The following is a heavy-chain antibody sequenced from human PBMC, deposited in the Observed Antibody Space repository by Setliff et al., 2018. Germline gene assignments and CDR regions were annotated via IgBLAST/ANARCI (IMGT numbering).Heavy chain of an antibody. D-gene: IGHD6-19*01. V-gene: IGHV4-38-2*02. CDR2: IYHSGST. CDR1: GYSISSGYH. CDR3: ARDRQWLVHGYYYYGMDV. J-gene: IGHJ6*02. Sequence: SETLSLTCTVSGYSISSGYHWGWIRQPPGKGLEWIGSIYHSGSTYYNPSLKSRVTISVDTSKNKFSLKLSSVTAADTAVYYCARDRQWLVHGYYYYGMDVWGQGTTVTVSS.